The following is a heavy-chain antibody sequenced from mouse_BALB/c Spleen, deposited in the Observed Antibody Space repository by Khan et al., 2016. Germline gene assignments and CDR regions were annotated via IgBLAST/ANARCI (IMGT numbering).Heavy chain of an antibody. V-gene: IGHV3-1*02. Sequence: EVQLQEPGPDLVKPSQSLSLTCTVTGYSITSGYNWHWIRQFPGNKLEWMGYIYYSGDTNYNPSLKSRISITRDTSKNQFFLQLSSVTTEDLATYSCASYSNGSSSIYWGQGTTLTVSS. CDR1: GYSITSGYN. J-gene: IGHJ2*01. CDR2: IYYSGDT. CDR3: ASYSNGSSSIY. D-gene: IGHD1-1*01.